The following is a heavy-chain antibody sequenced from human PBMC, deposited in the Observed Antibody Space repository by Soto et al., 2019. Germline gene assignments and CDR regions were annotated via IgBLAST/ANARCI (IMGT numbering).Heavy chain of an antibody. CDR1: GGSISSYY. D-gene: IGHD4-17*01. CDR3: ARHPDWVDYGDYYIDY. V-gene: IGHV4-59*08. J-gene: IGHJ4*02. Sequence: QVQLKESGPGLVKPSETLSLTCTVSGGSISSYYWSWIRQPPGKGLEWIGYIYYSGSTNYNPSLKSQVNISVDTSKNQFSLKLSPVTAADTAVYYCARHPDWVDYGDYYIDYWGQGTLVTVSS. CDR2: IYYSGST.